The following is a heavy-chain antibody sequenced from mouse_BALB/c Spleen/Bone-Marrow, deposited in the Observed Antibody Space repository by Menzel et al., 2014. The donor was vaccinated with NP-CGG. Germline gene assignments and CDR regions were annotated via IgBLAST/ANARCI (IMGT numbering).Heavy chain of an antibody. CDR3: ARSRYGVSWFAY. J-gene: IGHJ3*01. V-gene: IGHV5-17*02. Sequence: EVQAVESGGDLEQPGGSRKLSCAASGFTFSAFGMHWVRQAPERGLEWVAYIIGGSKTNYYSDKIKDRFTITRDNPKTSLFLQMTSLRYKDKVKYYCARSRYGVSWFAYWGQGTLDSVSA. D-gene: IGHD2-10*02. CDR2: IIGGSKTN. CDR1: GFTFSAFG.